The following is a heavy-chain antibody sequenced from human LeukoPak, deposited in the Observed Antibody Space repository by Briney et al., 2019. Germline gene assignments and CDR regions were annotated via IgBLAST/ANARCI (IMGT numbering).Heavy chain of an antibody. CDR2: IKPDGSDK. D-gene: IGHD2-2*01. V-gene: IGHV3-7*01. CDR3: ARDTSWSH. Sequence: GRSLRLSCAASGFTFSGSWMSWIRQAPGKGLEWVANIKPDGSDKYYVDSVKGRLTISRDNAKNSLYLQMNSLRAEDTAVYYCARDTSWSHWGQGTLVTVSS. CDR1: GFTFSGSW. J-gene: IGHJ4*02.